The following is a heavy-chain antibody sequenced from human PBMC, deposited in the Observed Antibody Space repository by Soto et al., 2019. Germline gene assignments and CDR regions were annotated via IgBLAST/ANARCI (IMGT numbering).Heavy chain of an antibody. J-gene: IGHJ4*02. D-gene: IGHD3-10*01. CDR2: IYYSGST. Sequence: RSLTCTVSGGSISSGDYYWSWIRQPPGKGLEWIGYIYYSGSTYYNPSLKSRVTISVDTSKNQFSLKLSSVTAADTAVYYCASDMVRGVRSLDYWGQGTLVTVYS. V-gene: IGHV4-30-4*01. CDR1: GGSISSGDYY. CDR3: ASDMVRGVRSLDY.